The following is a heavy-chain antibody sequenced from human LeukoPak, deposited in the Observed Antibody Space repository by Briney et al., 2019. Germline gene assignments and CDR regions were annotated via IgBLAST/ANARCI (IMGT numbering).Heavy chain of an antibody. CDR3: ARSTVTTVINY. V-gene: IGHV1-2*02. D-gene: IGHD4-17*01. J-gene: IGHJ4*02. CDR1: GYTFTGYY. Sequence: ASVKVSCMASGYTFTGYYMHWVRPAPGQGLEWMGWINPNSGGTNYAQKFQGRVTMTRDTSISTAYMELSRLRSDDTAVYYCARSTVTTVINYWGQGTLVTVSS. CDR2: INPNSGGT.